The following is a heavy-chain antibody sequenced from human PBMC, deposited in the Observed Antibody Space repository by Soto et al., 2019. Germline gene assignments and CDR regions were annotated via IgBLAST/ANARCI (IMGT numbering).Heavy chain of an antibody. CDR3: ARDRQYDFWSGYYRYYYGMDV. V-gene: IGHV1-69*06. Sequence: QVQLVQSGAEVKKPGPSVKVSCKASGGNFSSYAISWVRQDPGQGLEWLGGIIPIFGTANYAQKFQGRVTITADKSTSTAYMELSSLRSEDTAVYYCARDRQYDFWSGYYRYYYGMDVWGQGTTVTVSS. J-gene: IGHJ6*02. D-gene: IGHD3-3*01. CDR2: IIPIFGTA. CDR1: GGNFSSYA.